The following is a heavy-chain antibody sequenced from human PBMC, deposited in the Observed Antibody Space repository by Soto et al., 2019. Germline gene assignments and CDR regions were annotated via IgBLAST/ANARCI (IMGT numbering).Heavy chain of an antibody. CDR3: ARDRDIVATITPFDI. CDR1: GFTFSSYS. Sequence: GGSLRLSCAASGFTFSSYSMNWVRQAPGKGLEWVSSISSSSSYIYYADSVKGRFTISRDNAKNSLYLQMNSLRAEDTAVYYCARDRDIVATITPFDIWGHGTMVTVSS. CDR2: ISSSSSYI. D-gene: IGHD5-12*01. J-gene: IGHJ3*02. V-gene: IGHV3-21*01.